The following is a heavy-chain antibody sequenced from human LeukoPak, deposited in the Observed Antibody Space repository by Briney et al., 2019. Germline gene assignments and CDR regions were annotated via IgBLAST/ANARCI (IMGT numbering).Heavy chain of an antibody. D-gene: IGHD1-26*01. CDR1: GFTFSSYA. J-gene: IGHJ6*02. Sequence: PGGSLRLSCAASGFTFSSYAMSWVRQAPGKGLEWVSAISGSGGSTYYADSVKGRFTISRDNSKNTLYLQMNSLRAEDTAVYYCARDPRWDPYYYYYGMDVWGQGTTVTVSS. CDR3: ARDPRWDPYYYYYGMDV. CDR2: ISGSGGST. V-gene: IGHV3-23*01.